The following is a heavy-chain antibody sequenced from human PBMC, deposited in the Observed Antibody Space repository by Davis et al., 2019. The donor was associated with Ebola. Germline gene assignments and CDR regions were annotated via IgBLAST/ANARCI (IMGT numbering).Heavy chain of an antibody. CDR3: ARGLLWGYSYYFDY. Sequence: GGSLRLSCAASGFTFSSYSMNWVRQAPGKGLEWVSSISSSSSYIYYADSVKGRFTISRDNAKNSLYLQMNSLRAEDTAVYYCARGLLWGYSYYFDYWGQGTLVTVSS. CDR2: ISSSSSYI. J-gene: IGHJ4*02. V-gene: IGHV3-21*01. D-gene: IGHD5-18*01. CDR1: GFTFSSYS.